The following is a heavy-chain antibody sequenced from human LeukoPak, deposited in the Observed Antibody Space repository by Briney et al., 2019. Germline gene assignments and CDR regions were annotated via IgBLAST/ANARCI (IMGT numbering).Heavy chain of an antibody. D-gene: IGHD5-18*01. CDR1: GFTFSSYA. CDR3: AKETAERGYSYGFHYYYGMDV. J-gene: IGHJ6*02. Sequence: PGGSLRLSCAASGFTFSSYAMSWVRQAPGKGLEWVSAISGSGGSTYYADSVKGRFTISRDNSKNTLYLQMNSLRAEDTAVYYCAKETAERGYSYGFHYYYGMDVWGQGTTVTVSS. CDR2: ISGSGGST. V-gene: IGHV3-23*01.